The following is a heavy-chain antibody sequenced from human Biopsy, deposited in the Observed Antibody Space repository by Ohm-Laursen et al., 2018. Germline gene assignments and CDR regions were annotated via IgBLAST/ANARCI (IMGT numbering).Heavy chain of an antibody. CDR1: GYSYTNYW. V-gene: IGHV5-51*01. D-gene: IGHD2-2*01. Sequence: ESLRISCKFSGYSYTNYWIGWVRQMPGKGLEWMGLVYPDDSNSRHSPSFQGHVTISADKSTSTAYLQWNSLTASDTAVYYCARQFMPGPTNAGGYWGQGTLVTVSS. CDR3: ARQFMPGPTNAGGY. J-gene: IGHJ4*02. CDR2: VYPDDSNS.